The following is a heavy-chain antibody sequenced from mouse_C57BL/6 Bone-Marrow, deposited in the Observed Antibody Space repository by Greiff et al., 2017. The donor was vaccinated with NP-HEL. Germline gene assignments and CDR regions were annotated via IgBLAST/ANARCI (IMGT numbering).Heavy chain of an antibody. Sequence: VQLQQSGAELVRPGASVKLSCTVSGFNIKDDYMHWVKQRPEQGLEWIGWIDPANGNTKYAPKFQGKATITADTSSNTAYLQLSSLTSEDTAIYYCASRNGSSFGAMDYWGQGTSVTVSS. D-gene: IGHD1-1*01. J-gene: IGHJ4*01. CDR1: GFNIKDDY. V-gene: IGHV14-3*01. CDR3: ASRNGSSFGAMDY. CDR2: IDPANGNT.